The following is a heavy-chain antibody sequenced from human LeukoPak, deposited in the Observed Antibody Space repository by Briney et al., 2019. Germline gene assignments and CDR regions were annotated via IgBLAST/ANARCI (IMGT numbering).Heavy chain of an antibody. Sequence: ASVKVSCKASGHTFTRYYIHWVRQAPGQGLEWMGVINPGNGNTNYAQKFQDRVTMTRDTSTGTVYMELSSLRSEDTAVYFCARVTGGANFDHWGQGTLVTVSS. J-gene: IGHJ4*02. D-gene: IGHD1-14*01. CDR3: ARVTGGANFDH. CDR2: INPGNGNT. V-gene: IGHV1-46*01. CDR1: GHTFTRYY.